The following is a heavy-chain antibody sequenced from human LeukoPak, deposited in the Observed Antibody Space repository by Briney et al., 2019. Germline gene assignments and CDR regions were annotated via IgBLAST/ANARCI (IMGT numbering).Heavy chain of an antibody. V-gene: IGHV4-4*07. Sequence: SETLSLTCTVSGGSISSCYWSWIRQPAGKGLEWIGRIYTSGSTNYNPSLKSRVTMSVDTSKNQFSLKLSSVTAADTAVYYCARGVVVAVEIGNWFDPWGQGTLVTVSS. D-gene: IGHD2-15*01. CDR1: GGSISSCY. CDR2: IYTSGST. J-gene: IGHJ5*02. CDR3: ARGVVVAVEIGNWFDP.